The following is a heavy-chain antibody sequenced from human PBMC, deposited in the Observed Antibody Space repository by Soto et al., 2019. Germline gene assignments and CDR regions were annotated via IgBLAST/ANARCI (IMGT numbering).Heavy chain of an antibody. CDR3: VKDGGGIQILSYYFDX. CDR1: GFTFSSYS. Sequence: LRLSCSASGFTFSSYSMHCVRQAPGKGLEYVSAISSNGVSTYYADSVKRRFTISRDNSKNTLYLQMSSLRAEDTAVYYCVKDGGGIQILSYYFDXWGQGTFFTVSX. CDR2: ISSNGVST. J-gene: IGHJ4*02. V-gene: IGHV3-64D*06. D-gene: IGHD5-18*01.